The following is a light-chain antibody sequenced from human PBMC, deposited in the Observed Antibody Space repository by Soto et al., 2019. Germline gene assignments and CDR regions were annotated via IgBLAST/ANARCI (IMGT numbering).Light chain of an antibody. CDR2: AAS. V-gene: IGKV1-39*01. J-gene: IGKJ2*01. CDR3: QPSHGIPYT. CDR1: QTISTY. Sequence: DIQMTQSPSSLSASVGDRVTITCRASQTISTYLNWYQQKPGEAPKLLIYAASKLQSGVPSRFSGSGSGTDFTLTISSLQPEDFVRYYCQPSHGIPYTFGQGTKLENK.